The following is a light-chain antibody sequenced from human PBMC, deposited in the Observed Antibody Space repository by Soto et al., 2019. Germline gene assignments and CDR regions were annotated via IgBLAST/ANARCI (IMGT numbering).Light chain of an antibody. CDR2: DAS. CDR1: QSVSSY. V-gene: IGKV3-11*01. CDR3: QQRSNWPST. J-gene: IGKJ4*02. Sequence: EIVLTQSPATLSLSPGERATLSCRASQSVSSYLAWYQQKPGQAPRLLIYDASNRATGIPARFSGSESGTDFTLTISSLEPEDFAVYYCQQRSNWPSTFGGGNKVEIK.